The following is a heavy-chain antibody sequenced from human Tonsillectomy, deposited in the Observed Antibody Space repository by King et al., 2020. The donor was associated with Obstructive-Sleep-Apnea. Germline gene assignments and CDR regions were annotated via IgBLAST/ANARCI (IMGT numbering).Heavy chain of an antibody. D-gene: IGHD6-13*01. CDR3: ARVWSSSNRLNNNWFDP. CDR2: IDYSGST. Sequence: QVQLQESGPGLVKPSQTLSLTCVVSGGSISSGGYSWSWIRQPPGKGLEWIGYIDYSGSTYQNPSLKSRVTISEDTSKNQFSLKLSSVTAADTAFYYCARVWSSSNRLNNNWFDPWGQGTLVTVSS. CDR1: GGSISSGGYS. J-gene: IGHJ5*02. V-gene: IGHV4-30-4*07.